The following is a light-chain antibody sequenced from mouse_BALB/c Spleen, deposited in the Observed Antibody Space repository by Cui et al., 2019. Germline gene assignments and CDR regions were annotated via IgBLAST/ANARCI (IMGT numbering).Light chain of an antibody. J-gene: IGKJ2*01. Sequence: DIVMSQSPSSLAVSAGEKVTMICKSSQSLLNSRTRKNYLAWYQQKPGQSTKLLVYWASTRESGVTDRFTGSGSGTDFTLTISSVQAEDLAVYYCKQSYNLYTFGGGTKLEIK. V-gene: IGKV8-21*01. CDR1: QSLLNSRTRKNY. CDR2: WAS. CDR3: KQSYNLYT.